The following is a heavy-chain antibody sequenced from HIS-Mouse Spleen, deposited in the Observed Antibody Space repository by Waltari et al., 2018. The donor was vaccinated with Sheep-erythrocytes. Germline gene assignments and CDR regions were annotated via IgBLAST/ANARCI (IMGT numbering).Heavy chain of an antibody. CDR1: GGSISSGDYY. CDR3: ARALANWGSSFDY. V-gene: IGHV4-30-4*01. CDR2: IYTSART. J-gene: IGHJ4*02. Sequence: QVQLQESGPGLVKPSQTLSLTCTVSGGSISSGDYYWSWIRQPPGKGLEGVGYIYTSARTYSNPARKGRVTISVDTSKDQFSLKLSSVTAADTAVYYCARALANWGSSFDYWGQGTLVTVSS. D-gene: IGHD7-27*01.